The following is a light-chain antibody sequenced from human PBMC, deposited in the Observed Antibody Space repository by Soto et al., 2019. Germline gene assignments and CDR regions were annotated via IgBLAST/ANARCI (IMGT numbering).Light chain of an antibody. Sequence: EIVLTQSPGTLSLSPGERATLSCRASQYMTRTYIAWYQQKPGQAPRLLIYAASNRATGIPDKFSGSGSGTDYSLTITRLEPEDFAVYYCQQRYNWPPLTFGGGTKVEI. V-gene: IGKV3D-20*02. CDR2: AAS. CDR3: QQRYNWPPLT. CDR1: QYMTRTY. J-gene: IGKJ4*01.